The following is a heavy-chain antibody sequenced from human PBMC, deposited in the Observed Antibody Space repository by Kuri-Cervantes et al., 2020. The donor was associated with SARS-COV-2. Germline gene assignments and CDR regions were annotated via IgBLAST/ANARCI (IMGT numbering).Heavy chain of an antibody. CDR3: ARLSSGWHYYFDY. Sequence: SETLSLTCTVSGGSISCSSYYWGWIRQPPGKGLELIGSIYYSGSTYYNPSLKSRVTISVDTSKNQFSLKLSSVTAADKAVYYCARLSSGWHYYFDYWGQGTLVTVSS. D-gene: IGHD6-19*01. V-gene: IGHV4-39*01. CDR2: IYYSGST. CDR1: GGSISCSSYY. J-gene: IGHJ4*02.